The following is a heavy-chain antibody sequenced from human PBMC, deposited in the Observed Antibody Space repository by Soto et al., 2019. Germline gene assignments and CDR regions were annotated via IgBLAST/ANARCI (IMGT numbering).Heavy chain of an antibody. CDR3: ERGGYYDSNSTRNYHYYGMDV. V-gene: IGHV1-18*01. Sequence: QVQVVQSGGEVKEPGASVRVSCKTSGYIFTSYGITWVRQAPGQGLEWLGWISPYDDNTNYAQNLQGRVRMSTDTSTRKAYMELRNLRSDDTAVYYCERGGYYDSNSTRNYHYYGMDVWGQGTTITVS. CDR2: ISPYDDNT. D-gene: IGHD3-22*01. CDR1: GYIFTSYG. J-gene: IGHJ6*02.